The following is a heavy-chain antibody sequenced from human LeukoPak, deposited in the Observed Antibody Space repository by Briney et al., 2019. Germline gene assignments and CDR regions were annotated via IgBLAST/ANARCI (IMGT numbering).Heavy chain of an antibody. CDR2: IYSDGTT. V-gene: IGHV3-53*01. Sequence: GGSLRLSCAASGFTVGSNYMSWVRQAPGKGLEWVSVIYSDGTTYYADSVKGRFTISRDNSKNTLYLQMNSLGAEDTAVYYCARDSPYSDYLIGGAFNIWGQGTMVTASS. D-gene: IGHD4-11*01. CDR3: ARDSPYSDYLIGGAFNI. J-gene: IGHJ3*02. CDR1: GFTVGSNY.